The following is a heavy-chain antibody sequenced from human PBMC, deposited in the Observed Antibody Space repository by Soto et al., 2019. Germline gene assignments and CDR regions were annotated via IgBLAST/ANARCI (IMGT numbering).Heavy chain of an antibody. V-gene: IGHV3-23*01. CDR1: GFTFSSYS. Sequence: DVRLLESGGGLVQPGGSLRLSCAASGFTFSSYSMSWVRQAPGKGLEWVSTIGTSASTYYGDSVRGRFNISRDNSRNTLYLQMNSLRAEDTAVYYCADLSRYCTSSNCDWGQGTLVTVSS. D-gene: IGHD2-2*01. J-gene: IGHJ4*02. CDR3: ADLSRYCTSSNCD. CDR2: IGTSAST.